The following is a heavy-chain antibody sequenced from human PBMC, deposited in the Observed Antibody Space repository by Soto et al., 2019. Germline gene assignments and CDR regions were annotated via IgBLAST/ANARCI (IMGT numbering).Heavy chain of an antibody. J-gene: IGHJ5*02. D-gene: IGHD1-26*01. V-gene: IGHV4-34*01. CDR2: VNHSGST. Sequence: PSETLSLTCAVYGGSFSDSYWTWIRQPPGKGLEWIGEVNHSGSTKYNPSLKSRVTILVDTSKNQFSLNLSSVTAADTAVYYCARERVTPPTRSSGKFDPWGQGTMVTVS. CDR1: GGSFSDSY. CDR3: ARERVTPPTRSSGKFDP.